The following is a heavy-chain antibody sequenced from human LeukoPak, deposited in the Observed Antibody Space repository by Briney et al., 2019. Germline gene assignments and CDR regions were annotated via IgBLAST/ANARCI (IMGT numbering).Heavy chain of an antibody. V-gene: IGHV5-51*01. D-gene: IGHD2-2*01. CDR1: GYQFTGFW. CDR2: IYPDDSDT. CDR3: VRGYCSTARCSNFDH. J-gene: IGHJ4*02. Sequence: GESLKISCKASGYQFTGFWIGGVRQKPGKGLEWMGIIYPDDSDTRYSPSFQGQVTISADTSISTAYLQWSSLKASDTAMYFCVRGYCSTARCSNFDHWGPGTLVTVSS.